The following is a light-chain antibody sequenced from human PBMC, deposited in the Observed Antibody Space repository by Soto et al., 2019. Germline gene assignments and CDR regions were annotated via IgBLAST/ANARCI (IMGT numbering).Light chain of an antibody. Sequence: QSALTQPASVSGSPGQSITISCTGSNSDVGAYNYVSWYQQHPGKAPKLMIYDVSSRPSGVSNRFSGSKSGNTAALTISWLQVEEEDDYYCSSYKAGSHLWVFGGGTKLTVL. CDR1: NSDVGAYNY. CDR2: DVS. J-gene: IGLJ3*02. CDR3: SSYKAGSHLWV. V-gene: IGLV2-14*01.